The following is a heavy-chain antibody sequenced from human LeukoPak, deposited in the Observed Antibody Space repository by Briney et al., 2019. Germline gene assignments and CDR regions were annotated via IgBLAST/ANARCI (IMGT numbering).Heavy chain of an antibody. D-gene: IGHD1-7*01. CDR1: GFIFSSYG. V-gene: IGHV3-33*01. Sequence: GRSLRLSCAASGFIFSSYGMHWVRQAPGKGLERVAGIRYDGSNKYYAGSVTGQFTISRDNTNNTLYLQMNSLRAEDTAVYYCARGLGELRDGHFDYWGQGTLVTVSS. J-gene: IGHJ4*02. CDR3: ARGLGELRDGHFDY. CDR2: IRYDGSNK.